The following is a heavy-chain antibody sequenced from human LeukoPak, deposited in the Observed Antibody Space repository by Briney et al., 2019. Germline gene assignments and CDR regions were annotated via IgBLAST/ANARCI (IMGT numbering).Heavy chain of an antibody. CDR1: GGSFSGYY. D-gene: IGHD6-19*01. CDR3: ARGRVAVVPAGRFDP. V-gene: IGHV4-34*01. Sequence: SETLSLTCAVYGGSFSGYYWSWIRQPPGKGLEWIGEINHSGSTNYNPSLKSRVTISVDTSKNQFSLKLSSVTAADTAVYYCARGRVAVVPAGRFDPWGQGTLVTVSS. CDR2: INHSGST. J-gene: IGHJ5*02.